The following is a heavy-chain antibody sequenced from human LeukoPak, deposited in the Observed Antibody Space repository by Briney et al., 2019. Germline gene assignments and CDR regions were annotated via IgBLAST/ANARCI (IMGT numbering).Heavy chain of an antibody. J-gene: IGHJ4*02. D-gene: IGHD2-21*02. V-gene: IGHV3-30*02. CDR1: GFAFNDYG. Sequence: GGSLRLSCAASGFAFNDYGMFWVRQAPGKGLELVTFIWSDSTHSYYSDSVKGRFTVSRDNSKRILYLQMNGLRREDTAMYYCTKQCGGGCSSDYRGQGTQVTVSS. CDR3: TKQCGGGCSSDY. CDR2: IWSDSTHS.